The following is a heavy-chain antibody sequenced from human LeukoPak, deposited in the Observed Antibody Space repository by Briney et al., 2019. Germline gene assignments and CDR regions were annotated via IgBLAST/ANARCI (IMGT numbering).Heavy chain of an antibody. J-gene: IGHJ2*01. CDR2: IWYVGGNR. CDR1: GFTFRSYE. CDR3: ARGSGTTDWYFDL. V-gene: IGHV3-33*08. D-gene: IGHD1-7*01. Sequence: GGSLRLSCAVSGFTFRSYEMKWVRQVPGKGLEWVAIIWYVGGNRYSADSVKGRFTISRDNSKNTLYLQMNSLRAEDTAVYYCARGSGTTDWYFDLWGRGTLVTVSS.